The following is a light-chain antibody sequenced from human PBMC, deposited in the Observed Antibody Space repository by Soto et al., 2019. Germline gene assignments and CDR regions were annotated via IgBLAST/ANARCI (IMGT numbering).Light chain of an antibody. Sequence: DIQMTQSHSTLSASVGDRVTITCRASQSISIWLAWYQQKPGKDPKLLIYDASSLESGVPSRFSGSGSGTEVTLTISSLQPDDFAVYYCQQYNNWLALTFGGGTKVDIK. CDR1: QSISIW. CDR3: QQYNNWLALT. CDR2: DAS. J-gene: IGKJ4*02. V-gene: IGKV1-5*01.